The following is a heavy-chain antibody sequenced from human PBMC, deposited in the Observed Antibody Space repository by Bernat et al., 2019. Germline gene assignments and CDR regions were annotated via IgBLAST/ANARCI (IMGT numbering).Heavy chain of an antibody. Sequence: EAQLLESGGGLVQPGGSLRLSCAASGFTFRCYAMSWVGQAPGKGLEWISYISTSSSTIFQADSVRVRFTISRDNDKNTLYLQMNSLRDEDADVDYCARVGRWNSGELSLDYWGQGTPVTVSS. CDR1: GFTFRCYA. D-gene: IGHD3-16*02. CDR3: ARVGRWNSGELSLDY. J-gene: IGHJ4*02. V-gene: IGHV3-48*02. CDR2: ISTSSSTI.